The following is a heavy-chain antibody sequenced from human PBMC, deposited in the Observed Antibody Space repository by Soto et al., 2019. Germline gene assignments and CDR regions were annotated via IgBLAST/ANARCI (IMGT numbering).Heavy chain of an antibody. D-gene: IGHD2-2*01. J-gene: IGHJ4*02. V-gene: IGHV6-1*01. Sequence: SQTLSLTCAISGDSVSSNSAAWNWIRQSPSRGLEWLGRTYYRSKWYNDYAVSVKSRITINPDTSKNQFSLQLNSVTPEDTAVYYCASGRRVVPAAASFDYWGQGTRVTVAS. CDR2: TYYRSKWYN. CDR1: GDSVSSNSAA. CDR3: ASGRRVVPAAASFDY.